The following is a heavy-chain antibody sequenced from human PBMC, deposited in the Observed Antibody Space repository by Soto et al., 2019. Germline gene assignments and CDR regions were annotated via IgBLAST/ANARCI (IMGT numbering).Heavy chain of an antibody. CDR1: GYTFTSYA. CDR3: ARERLELRGDYYGMDV. Sequence: ASVKVSCKASGYTFTSYAMHWVRQAPGQRLEWMGWINAGNGNTKYSQKFQGRVTITRDTSASTAYMELSSLRSEDTAVYYCARERLELRGDYYGMDVWGQGTTVTVSS. V-gene: IGHV1-3*01. J-gene: IGHJ6*02. D-gene: IGHD1-7*01. CDR2: INAGNGNT.